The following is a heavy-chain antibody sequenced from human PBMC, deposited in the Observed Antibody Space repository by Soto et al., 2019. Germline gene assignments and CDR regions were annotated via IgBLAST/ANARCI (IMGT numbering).Heavy chain of an antibody. CDR1: GFTFSTYT. J-gene: IGHJ6*02. D-gene: IGHD3-3*01. CDR3: ARTRGAYYDFWSGPRSTYYYYSMDV. Sequence: QVHLVESGGGVVQPGRSLRLSCAASGFTFSTYTMHWVRQAPGKGLEWVAVMSYDGSNKYYADSVKGRFTVSRDNSKNTLYXRMXSXIAKDTAVYYCARTRGAYYDFWSGPRSTYYYYSMDVWGQGTTVTVSS. CDR2: MSYDGSNK. V-gene: IGHV3-30-3*01.